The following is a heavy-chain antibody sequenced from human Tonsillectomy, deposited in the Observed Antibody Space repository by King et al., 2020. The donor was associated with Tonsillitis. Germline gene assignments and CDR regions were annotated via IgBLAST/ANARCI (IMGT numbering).Heavy chain of an antibody. CDR3: ARDLNCGDYNYYYGMDV. CDR2: MYGGGST. J-gene: IGHJ6*04. V-gene: IGHV3-53*04. CDR1: GFTLTDNY. D-gene: IGHD2-21*01. Sequence: QLVQSGGGLVQPGGSRRLSCAASGFTLTDNYMSWVRQSPGKGLEWGAVMYGGGSTFYADSVKGRFTISRHNGKNTLYLQMKSLRVEDTAVYYCARDLNCGDYNYYYGMDVWGKGTTVTV.